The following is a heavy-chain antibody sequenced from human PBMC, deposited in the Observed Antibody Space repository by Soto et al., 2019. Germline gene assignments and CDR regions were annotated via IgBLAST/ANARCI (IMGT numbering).Heavy chain of an antibody. Sequence: GGSLRLSCAASGFTFSSYAMSWVRQAPGKGLEWVSAISGSGGSTYYADSVKGRFTISRDNSKNTLYLQMNSLRAEDTAVYYCAKGRDPLYVWGSYRYSFDYWGQGTLVTVSS. CDR3: AKGRDPLYVWGSYRYSFDY. J-gene: IGHJ4*02. CDR1: GFTFSSYA. CDR2: ISGSGGST. D-gene: IGHD3-16*02. V-gene: IGHV3-23*01.